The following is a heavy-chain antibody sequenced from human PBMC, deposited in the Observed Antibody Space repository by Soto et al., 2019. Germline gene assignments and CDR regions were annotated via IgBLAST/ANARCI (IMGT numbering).Heavy chain of an antibody. V-gene: IGHV3-30-3*01. CDR1: GFTFSSSA. Sequence: GGSLRLSCAASGFTFSSSAMHWVRQAPGKGLEWVAVISYDGSNKYYADSVKGRFTISRDNSNNTLYLQMNSLRAEDTAVYYCASDRDSSLDYWGQGTLVTVSS. D-gene: IGHD6-13*01. J-gene: IGHJ4*02. CDR3: ASDRDSSLDY. CDR2: ISYDGSNK.